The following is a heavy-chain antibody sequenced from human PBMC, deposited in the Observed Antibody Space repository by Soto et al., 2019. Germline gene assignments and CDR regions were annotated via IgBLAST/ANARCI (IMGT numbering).Heavy chain of an antibody. Sequence: PGGSLRLSCVVSGFTFNSYSMNWVRQAPGRGLEGVSSISLRSVIYYADSVNRRFAITRDNDTNCLSLQMDSRRAEDTGVYYYSREKTAGPLAYGLDAWGQGTRVTVYS. CDR2: ISLRSVI. D-gene: IGHD2-21*02. V-gene: IGHV3-21*01. CDR1: GFTFNSYS. CDR3: SREKTAGPLAYGLDA. J-gene: IGHJ6*02.